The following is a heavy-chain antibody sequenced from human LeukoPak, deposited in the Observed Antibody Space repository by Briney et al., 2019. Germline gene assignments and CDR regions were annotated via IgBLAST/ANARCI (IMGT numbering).Heavy chain of an antibody. CDR2: IYYSGST. J-gene: IGHJ4*02. CDR3: ARRSVETVMARPFDY. Sequence: SETLSLTCTVSGGSISSSSYYWGWTRQPPGKGLEWIGSIYYSGSTYYNPSLKSRVSMSQDTSKNQFSLKLYSVTAADTAVYYCARRSVETVMARPFDYWGQGTLVIVSS. D-gene: IGHD5-18*01. V-gene: IGHV4-39*07. CDR1: GGSISSSSYY.